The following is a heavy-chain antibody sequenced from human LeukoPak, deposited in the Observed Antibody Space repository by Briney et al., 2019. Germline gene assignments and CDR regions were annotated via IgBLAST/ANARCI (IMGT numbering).Heavy chain of an antibody. CDR3: ARSGYSYGLFDY. CDR2: IYYSGST. Sequence: PGGSLRLSCAASGFTLSSYAMSWVRQAPGKGLEWIGYIYYSGSTNYNPSLKSRVTISVDTSKNQFSLKLSSVTAADTAVYYCARSGYSYGLFDYWGQGTLVTVSS. J-gene: IGHJ4*02. D-gene: IGHD5-18*01. CDR1: GFTLSSYA. V-gene: IGHV4-59*01.